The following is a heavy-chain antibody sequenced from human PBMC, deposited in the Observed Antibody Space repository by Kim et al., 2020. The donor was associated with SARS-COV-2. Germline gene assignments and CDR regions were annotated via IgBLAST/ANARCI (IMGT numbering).Heavy chain of an antibody. D-gene: IGHD3-16*02. CDR3: ARQRPPFYDYVWGSYRYPFDY. Sequence: SETLSLTCTVSGGSISSSSYYWGWICQPPGKGLEWIGSIYYSGSTYYNPSLKSRVTISVDTSKNQFSLKLSSVTAADTAVYYCARQRPPFYDYVWGSYRYPFDYWGQGTLVTVSS. CDR1: GGSISSSSYY. J-gene: IGHJ4*02. CDR2: IYYSGST. V-gene: IGHV4-39*01.